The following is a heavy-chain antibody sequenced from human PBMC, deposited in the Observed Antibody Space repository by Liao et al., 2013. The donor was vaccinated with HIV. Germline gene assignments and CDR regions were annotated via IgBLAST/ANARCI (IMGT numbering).Heavy chain of an antibody. CDR2: IYTSGST. D-gene: IGHD3/OR15-3a*01. Sequence: QVQLQESGPGLVKPSQTLSLTCTVSGASISSGSYYWSWIRQPAGKGLEWIGRIYTSGSTNYNPSLKSRVTISVDTSNNQFSLKLSSVTAADTAVYYCARDDTHGFWIHWGQGTLVTVSS. V-gene: IGHV4-61*02. J-gene: IGHJ4*02. CDR1: GASISSGSYY. CDR3: ARDDTHGFWIH.